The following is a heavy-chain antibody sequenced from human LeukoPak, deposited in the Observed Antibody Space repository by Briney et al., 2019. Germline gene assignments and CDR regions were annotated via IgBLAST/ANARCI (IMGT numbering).Heavy chain of an antibody. CDR3: ARDSMVRGGWAAFDI. J-gene: IGHJ3*02. CDR1: GGTFSSYA. Sequence: GASVKVSCKASGGTFSSYAISWVRQAPGQGLEWMGRIIPILGIANYAQKFQGRVTITADKSTSTAYMELSSLRSEDTAVYYCARDSMVRGGWAAFDIWGQGTMVTVSS. CDR2: IIPILGIA. V-gene: IGHV1-69*04. D-gene: IGHD3-10*01.